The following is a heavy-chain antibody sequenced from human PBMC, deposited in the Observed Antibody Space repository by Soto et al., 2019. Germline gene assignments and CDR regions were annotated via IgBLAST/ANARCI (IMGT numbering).Heavy chain of an antibody. J-gene: IGHJ5*02. Sequence: WTWIRQSPDKGLEWIGEVNHSGTTYYNPSLKTRVTISVHTPKNQFSLKMSSVTAADTAVYYCARGIGYCSSINCYSSRRLRFDPWGQGTLVTVSS. CDR2: VNHSGTT. D-gene: IGHD2-2*01. CDR3: ARGIGYCSSINCYSSRRLRFDP. V-gene: IGHV4-34*01.